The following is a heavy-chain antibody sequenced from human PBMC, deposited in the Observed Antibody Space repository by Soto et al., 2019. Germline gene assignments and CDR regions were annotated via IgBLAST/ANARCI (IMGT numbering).Heavy chain of an antibody. Sequence: GASVKVSCKASGYTFTSYGISWVRQAPGQGLEWMGWISAYNGNTNYAQKLQGRVTMTTDTSTSTAYMELRSLRSDDTAVYYCARDVVVVVAAKPGRRWFDPWGQGTLVTVSS. J-gene: IGHJ5*02. CDR1: GYTFTSYG. V-gene: IGHV1-18*01. D-gene: IGHD2-15*01. CDR2: ISAYNGNT. CDR3: ARDVVVVVAAKPGRRWFDP.